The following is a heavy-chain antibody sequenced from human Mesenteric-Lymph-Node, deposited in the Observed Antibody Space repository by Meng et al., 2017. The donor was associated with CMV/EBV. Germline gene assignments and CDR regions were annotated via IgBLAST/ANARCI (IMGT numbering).Heavy chain of an antibody. CDR3: ARAMGVSLRSSTSCLDY. CDR2: IIPILGIA. V-gene: IGHV1-69*10. Sequence: SVKVSCKASGGTFSSYAISWVRQAPGQGLEWMGGIIPILGIANYAQKFQGRVTITADKSTSTAYMELSSLRSEDTAVYYCARAMGVSLRSSTSCLDYWGQGTLVTVSS. J-gene: IGHJ4*02. CDR1: GGTFSSYA. D-gene: IGHD2-2*01.